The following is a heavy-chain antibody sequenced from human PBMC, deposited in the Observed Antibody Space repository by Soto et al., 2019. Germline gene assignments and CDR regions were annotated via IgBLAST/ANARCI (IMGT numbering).Heavy chain of an antibody. V-gene: IGHV3-21*01. J-gene: IGHJ4*02. CDR1: GFTFSSYS. D-gene: IGHD3-10*01. Sequence: EVQLVESGGGLVKPGGSLRLSCAASGFTFSSYSMNWVRQAPGKGLEWVSSISSSSSYIYYADSVKGRFTISRDNAKNSLYLQMNSLRAEDTAVYYCARAHMVRGVPTHFDYWGQGTLVTVSS. CDR3: ARAHMVRGVPTHFDY. CDR2: ISSSSSYI.